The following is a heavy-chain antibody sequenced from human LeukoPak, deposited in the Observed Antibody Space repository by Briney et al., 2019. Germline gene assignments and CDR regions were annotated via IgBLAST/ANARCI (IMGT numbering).Heavy chain of an antibody. D-gene: IGHD6-13*01. CDR3: ARDARDSRAFVY. CDR2: IYYSGST. J-gene: IGHJ4*02. CDR1: GGSISSSSYY. Sequence: PSETLSLTCTVSGGSISSSSYYWGWIRQPPGKGLEWIGSIYYSGSTYYNPSLKSRVTISVDTSKNQFSLKLSSVTAADTAVYYCARDARDSRAFVYWGQGALVTVSS. V-gene: IGHV4-39*07.